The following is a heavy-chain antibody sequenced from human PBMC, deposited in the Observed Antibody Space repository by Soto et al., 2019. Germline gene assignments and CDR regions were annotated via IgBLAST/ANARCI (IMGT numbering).Heavy chain of an antibody. CDR1: GFTLRSHS. V-gene: IGHV3-48*02. CDR2: ISSSGAPI. J-gene: IGHJ4*02. D-gene: IGHD3-22*01. CDR3: ARDRFYDKTVKSFDY. Sequence: DVQLVESGGGLIQPGGSLTLSCAASGFTLRSHSMNWVRQAPGKGLEWVAYISSSGAPIYYADSVKGRFTISRDNAQSDLSMQMSSLRDEDTAFYYCARDRFYDKTVKSFDYWGQGTLVTVSS.